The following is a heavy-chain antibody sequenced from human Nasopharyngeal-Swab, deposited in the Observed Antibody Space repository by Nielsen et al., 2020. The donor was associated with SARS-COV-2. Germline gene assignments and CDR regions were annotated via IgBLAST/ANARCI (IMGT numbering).Heavy chain of an antibody. CDR2: IWYDGSNK. V-gene: IGHV3-33*01. Sequence: GGSLRLSCAASGFTFSSYGMHWVRQAPGKGLEWVAVIWYDGSNKYYADSVKGRFTISRDNSKNTLYLQRNSLRAEDTAVYYCARESYGMDVWGQGTTVTVSS. J-gene: IGHJ6*02. CDR3: ARESYGMDV. CDR1: GFTFSSYG.